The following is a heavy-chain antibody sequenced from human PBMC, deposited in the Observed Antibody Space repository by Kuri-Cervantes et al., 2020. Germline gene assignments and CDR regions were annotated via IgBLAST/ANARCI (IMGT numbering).Heavy chain of an antibody. CDR3: ARDMGSYYRNDAFDI. CDR1: GYTFSGNY. J-gene: IGHJ3*02. Sequence: ASVKVSCKASGYTFSGNYMHWVRQAPGQGLEWMGWINPNNGGTNYAQKFQGRVTMTRDTSISTTYMELSRLRFDDTAVYYCARDMGSYYRNDAFDIWGQGTMVTVSS. V-gene: IGHV1-2*02. D-gene: IGHD1-26*01. CDR2: INPNNGGT.